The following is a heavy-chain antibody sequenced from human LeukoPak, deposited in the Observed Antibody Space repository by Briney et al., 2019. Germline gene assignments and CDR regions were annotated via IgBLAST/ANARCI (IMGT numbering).Heavy chain of an antibody. Sequence: PGGSLRLSRAASGFTFSTYSIHWVRQAPGKGLEYISAITSDGGGTFYTNSVKGRFTISRDNSKNTLYLQMGSLTTEDMAVYYCARETATGVSSSWYYDYWGQGTLVTVSS. CDR2: ITSDGGGT. J-gene: IGHJ4*02. V-gene: IGHV3-64*01. CDR1: GFTFSTYS. CDR3: ARETATGVSSSWYYDY. D-gene: IGHD6-13*01.